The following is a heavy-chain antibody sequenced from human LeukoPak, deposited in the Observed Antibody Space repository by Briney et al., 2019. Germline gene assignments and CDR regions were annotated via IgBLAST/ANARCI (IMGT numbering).Heavy chain of an antibody. CDR1: GGSISSDY. Sequence: SETLSLTCSVSGGSISSDYWAWIRQPPGKGLDWIGYMYYTGSTNYNPSLKSRVTISLATSKKQFSLRLSSVTAADTAVYYCVRVSVVYGMDVWGRGTTVTVSS. V-gene: IGHV4-59*01. CDR3: VRVSVVYGMDV. J-gene: IGHJ6*02. CDR2: MYYTGST.